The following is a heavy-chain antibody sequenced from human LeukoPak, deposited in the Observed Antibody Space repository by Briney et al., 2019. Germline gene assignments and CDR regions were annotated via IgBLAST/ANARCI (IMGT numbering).Heavy chain of an antibody. CDR2: IYHSGST. D-gene: IGHD3-3*01. J-gene: IGHJ6*03. Sequence: SETLSLTCTVSGYSISSGYYWGWIRQPPGKGLEWIGNIYHSGSTYYNPSLKSRVTISVDTSKNQFSLKLSSVTAADTAVYYCARVYYDFWSGYENYYYYYMDVWGKGTTVTVSS. V-gene: IGHV4-38-2*02. CDR3: ARVYYDFWSGYENYYYYYMDV. CDR1: GYSISSGYY.